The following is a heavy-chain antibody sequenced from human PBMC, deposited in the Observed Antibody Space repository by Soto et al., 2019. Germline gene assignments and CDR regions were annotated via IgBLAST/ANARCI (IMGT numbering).Heavy chain of an antibody. CDR1: RFTFATYA. CDR3: ARCGYISGCYCYFDF. CDR2: MSSDGTNE. V-gene: IGHV3-30-3*01. Sequence: GGSVRLSCAASRFTFATYAMNWVRQAPGKGLEWVALMSSDGTNEHYADSVRGRFTVSGDNSRNTLFLQMNNLRTDDTAVYYCARCGYISGCYCYFDFWGLRTLVTGSS. J-gene: IGHJ4*02. D-gene: IGHD6-19*01.